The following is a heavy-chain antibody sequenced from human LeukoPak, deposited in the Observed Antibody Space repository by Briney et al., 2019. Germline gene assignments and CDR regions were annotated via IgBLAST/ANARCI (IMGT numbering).Heavy chain of an antibody. CDR3: SKDAYYGSGSPNWFDP. V-gene: IGHV3-30*02. CDR2: IWYDGSKK. Sequence: TGGSLRLSCAASGFTFSSSGLHWVRQAPGKGLEWVAFIWYDGSKKYYADSVKGRFTISGDNSKHTLYLQINSLGPDDRDVYYFSKDAYYGSGSPNWFDPWCQGTVVTVTA. J-gene: IGHJ5*02. CDR1: GFTFSSSG. D-gene: IGHD3-10*01.